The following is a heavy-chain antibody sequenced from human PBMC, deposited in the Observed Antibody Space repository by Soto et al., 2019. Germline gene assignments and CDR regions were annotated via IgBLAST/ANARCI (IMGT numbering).Heavy chain of an antibody. J-gene: IGHJ5*02. CDR3: ARSQISYDFWSGYPDYGCWFDP. V-gene: IGHV4-39*01. Sequence: SETLSLTCTVSGGSISSSSYYWGWIRQPPGKGLEWIGSIYYSGSTYYNPSLKSRVTISVDTSKNQFSLKLSSVTAADTAVYYCARSQISYDFWSGYPDYGCWFDPWGQGTLVTVSS. CDR1: GGSISSSSYY. D-gene: IGHD3-3*01. CDR2: IYYSGST.